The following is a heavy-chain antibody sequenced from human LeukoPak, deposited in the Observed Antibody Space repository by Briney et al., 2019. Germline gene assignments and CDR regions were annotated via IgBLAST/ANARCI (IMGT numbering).Heavy chain of an antibody. CDR1: GGSISSSNW. J-gene: IGHJ4*02. V-gene: IGHV4-4*02. D-gene: IGHD3-16*02. CDR2: IYHSGST. Sequence: SGTLSLTCAVSGGSISSSNWWSWVRQPPGKGLEWIGEIYHSGSTNYNPSLKSRVTISVDKSKNQFSLKLSSVTAADTAVYYCARVRGDDYVWGSYPWWGQGTLVTVSS. CDR3: ARVRGDDYVWGSYPW.